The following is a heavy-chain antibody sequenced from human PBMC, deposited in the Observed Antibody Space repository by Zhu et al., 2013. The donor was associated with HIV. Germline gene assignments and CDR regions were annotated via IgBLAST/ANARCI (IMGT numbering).Heavy chain of an antibody. CDR1: GYPFTNYD. CDR3: VRGRDGDGYNYGY. J-gene: IGHJ4*02. D-gene: IGHD5-12*01. V-gene: IGHV1-8*01. Sequence: QVQLVQSGAEVKKPGASVKVSCEASGYPFTNYDINWVRQATGQGLEWMGWMNPKSGNTGYAQNFQGRVTMTRNPSIRTAYMELSRLKSDDTAVYYCVRGRDGDGYNYGYWGQGNPGHRLL. CDR2: MNPKSGNT.